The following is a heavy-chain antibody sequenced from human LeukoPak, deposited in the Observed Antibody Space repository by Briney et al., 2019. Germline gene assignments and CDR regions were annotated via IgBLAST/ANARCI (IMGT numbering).Heavy chain of an antibody. CDR3: ARAVGDGYNLAE. CDR1: GYTFTSYY. CDR2: INPSGGST. D-gene: IGHD5-24*01. J-gene: IGHJ4*02. V-gene: IGHV1-46*01. Sequence: GASVKVSCKASGYTFTSYYMHWVRQAPGQGLEWMGVINPSGGSTSYAQKFQGRVTMTRDTSTSTVYMELSSLRSEDTAVYHCARAVGDGYNLAEWGQGTLVTVSS.